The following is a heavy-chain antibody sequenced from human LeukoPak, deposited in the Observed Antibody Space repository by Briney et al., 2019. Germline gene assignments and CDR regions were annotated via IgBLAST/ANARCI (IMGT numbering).Heavy chain of an antibody. CDR3: AQSLGSGNWIGNWFDP. CDR2: IYYTGRT. CDR1: GGSISRGNYY. D-gene: IGHD1-1*01. V-gene: IGHV4-39*01. J-gene: IGHJ5*02. Sequence: SETLSLTCTVSGGSISRGNYYWGWIRQPPGKGLEWTGTIYYTGRTYYNPSLESRLTISVDTSRNQFSLKLTSVTAADTAIYYCAQSLGSGNWIGNWFDPWGQGTLVTVSS.